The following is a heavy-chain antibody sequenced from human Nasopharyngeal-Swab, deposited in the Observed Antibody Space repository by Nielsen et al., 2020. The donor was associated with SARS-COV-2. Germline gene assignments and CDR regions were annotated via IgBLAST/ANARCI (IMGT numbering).Heavy chain of an antibody. V-gene: IGHV3-7*03. CDR1: GFTFSGYW. J-gene: IGHJ4*02. D-gene: IGHD4-23*01. CDR2: IKEDGSEK. CDR3: AGGNSADH. Sequence: GGSLRLYCAASGFTFSGYWMSWVRQAPGKGLEWVANIKEDGSEKYYVDSVKGRFTISRDNAKNSLYLQMNSLRAEDTAVYYCAGGNSADHWGQGTLVTVSS.